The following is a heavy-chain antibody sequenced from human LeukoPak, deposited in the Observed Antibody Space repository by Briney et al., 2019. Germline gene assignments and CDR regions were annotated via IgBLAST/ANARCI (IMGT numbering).Heavy chain of an antibody. J-gene: IGHJ3*01. D-gene: IGHD3-10*01. CDR1: GFSFSNYG. Sequence: GGSLRLSCAASGFSFSNYGMHWVRQAPGKGLEWVAFIRYDGSDKYYADSVKGRFTISRDNSKNTVHLEMNSLRAEDTAVYYCAKDSFIVVRGVGSDDGFAVWGQGTMVTVSS. V-gene: IGHV3-30*02. CDR2: IRYDGSDK. CDR3: AKDSFIVVRGVGSDDGFAV.